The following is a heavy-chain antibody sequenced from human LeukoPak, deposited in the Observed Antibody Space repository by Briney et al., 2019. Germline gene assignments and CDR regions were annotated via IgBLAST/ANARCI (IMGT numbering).Heavy chain of an antibody. Sequence: SETLSLTCAVYVGSFSGYYWRWIRQPPGKGLEWIGEINHSGSTNYNSSLKSRVTVSVDTSKNQFSLKLSSVTAADTAVYYCARGYYGSGSHCCHMDVWGKGTTITVS. J-gene: IGHJ6*03. D-gene: IGHD3-10*01. CDR2: INHSGST. CDR3: ARGYYGSGSHCCHMDV. CDR1: VGSFSGYY. V-gene: IGHV4-34*01.